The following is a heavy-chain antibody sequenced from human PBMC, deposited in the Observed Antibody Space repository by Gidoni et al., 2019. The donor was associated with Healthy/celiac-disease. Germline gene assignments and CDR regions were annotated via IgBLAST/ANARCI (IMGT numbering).Heavy chain of an antibody. J-gene: IGHJ5*02. CDR3: ARAADIVATIKFDP. V-gene: IGHV1-2*02. Sequence: QVQLVQSGAEVKKPGASVKVSCKASGYTFTGYYMHWVRQAPGQGLEWMGWINPNSGGTNYAQKFKGRVTMTRDTSISTAYMELSRLRSDDTAVYYGARAADIVATIKFDPWGQGTLVTVSS. CDR2: INPNSGGT. CDR1: GYTFTGYY. D-gene: IGHD5-12*01.